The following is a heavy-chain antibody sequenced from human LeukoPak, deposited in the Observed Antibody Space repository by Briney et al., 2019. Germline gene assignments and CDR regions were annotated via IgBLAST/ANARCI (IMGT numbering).Heavy chain of an antibody. V-gene: IGHV3-7*05. CDR2: IKQDGSEK. D-gene: IGHD6-19*01. J-gene: IGHJ4*02. Sequence: PGGSLRLSCAASGFTFSSSWMTWVRQAPGKGLEWAANIKQDGSEKYCVDSVKGRFTISRDNAKNSLYLQINSLRAEDTAVYYCARGGWYYNSWGQGTLVTVSS. CDR3: ARGGWYYNS. CDR1: GFTFSSSW.